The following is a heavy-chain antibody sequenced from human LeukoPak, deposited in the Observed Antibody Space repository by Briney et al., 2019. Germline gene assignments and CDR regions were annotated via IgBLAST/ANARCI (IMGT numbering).Heavy chain of an antibody. CDR3: AKGLRFLEWLFRFDP. V-gene: IGHV3-23*01. J-gene: IGHJ5*02. Sequence: ETLSLTCTVSGGSISSSSYSWGWIRQPPGKGLEWVSAISGSGGSTYYADSVKGRFTISRDNSKNTLYLQMNSLRAENTAVYYCAKGLRFLEWLFRFDPWGQGTLVTVSS. D-gene: IGHD3-3*01. CDR1: GGSISSSSYS. CDR2: ISGSGGST.